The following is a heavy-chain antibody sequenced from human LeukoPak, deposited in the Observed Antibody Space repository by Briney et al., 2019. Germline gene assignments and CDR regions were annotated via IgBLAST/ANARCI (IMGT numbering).Heavy chain of an antibody. CDR3: ARVVTGTHAGFGY. CDR2: INSIGTSI. J-gene: IGHJ4*02. Sequence: GGSLRLSCEASGFTFSSNSMNWVRQAPGKGLEWLSYINSIGTSIYYADSVKGRLTISRDNAKKSLFLQMSSLRAEDTALYYCARVVTGTHAGFGYWGQGTLVTVSS. CDR1: GFTFSSNS. V-gene: IGHV3-48*04. D-gene: IGHD1-20*01.